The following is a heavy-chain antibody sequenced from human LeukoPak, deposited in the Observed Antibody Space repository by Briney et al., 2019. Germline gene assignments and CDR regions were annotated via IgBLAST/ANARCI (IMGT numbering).Heavy chain of an antibody. CDR2: INHSGST. D-gene: IGHD6-19*01. CDR3: ARVRFGALAGHRLYYFDY. Sequence: SSETLSLTCAVYGGSLSDYYWSWIRQPPGKGLEWIGEINHSGSTNYNPSLKSRVTISVDTSKNQFSLKLSSVIAADSAVYYCARVRFGALAGHRLYYFDYWGQGTLVTVSS. J-gene: IGHJ4*02. V-gene: IGHV4-34*01. CDR1: GGSLSDYY.